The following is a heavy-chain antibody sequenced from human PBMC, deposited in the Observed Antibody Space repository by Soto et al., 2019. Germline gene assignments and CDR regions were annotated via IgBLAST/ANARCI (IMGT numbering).Heavy chain of an antibody. V-gene: IGHV3-23*01. D-gene: IGHD6-19*01. CDR3: ARRSSGWYFDY. CDR2: ISGSGGST. Sequence: EVQLLESGGGLVQPGGSLRLSCAASGFTFSSYAMSWVRQAPGKGLEWVSAISGSGGSTYYADSVKGRFTISGDNSKSALDLQMNSLRAEDTAVYYCARRSSGWYFDYWGEGTVVTVSS. J-gene: IGHJ4*02. CDR1: GFTFSSYA.